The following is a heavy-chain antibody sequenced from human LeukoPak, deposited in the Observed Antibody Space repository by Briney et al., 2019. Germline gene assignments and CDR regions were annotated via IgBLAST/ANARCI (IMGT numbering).Heavy chain of an antibody. CDR3: ARVTWNYVPFDY. D-gene: IGHD3-10*02. J-gene: IGHJ4*02. V-gene: IGHV3-74*01. CDR2: INSDGSTT. Sequence: PGGSLRLSCAASGFTFSSYWMHWVRQALGKGLVWVSRINSDGSTTTYADSVKGRFTISRDNARNTLYLQMNSLGAEDTAVYYCARVTWNYVPFDYWGQGTLVTVSS. CDR1: GFTFSSYW.